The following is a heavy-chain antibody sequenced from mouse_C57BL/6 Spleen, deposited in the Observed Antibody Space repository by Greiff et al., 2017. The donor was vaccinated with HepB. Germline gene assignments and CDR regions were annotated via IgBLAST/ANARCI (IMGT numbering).Heavy chain of an antibody. D-gene: IGHD2-1*01. CDR1: GYSITSGYY. CDR2: ISYDGSN. V-gene: IGHV3-6*01. J-gene: IGHJ4*01. CDR3: ARIYYGNYVDYAMDY. Sequence: EVHLVESGPGLVKPSQSLSLTCSVTGYSITSGYYWNWIRQFPGNKLEWMGYISYDGSNNYNPSLKNRISITRDTSKNQFFLKLNAVTTEDTATYYCARIYYGNYVDYAMDYWGQGTSVTVSS.